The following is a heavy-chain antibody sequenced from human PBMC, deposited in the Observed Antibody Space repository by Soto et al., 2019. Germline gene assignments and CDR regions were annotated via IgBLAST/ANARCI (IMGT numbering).Heavy chain of an antibody. CDR2: ISYDGSNK. V-gene: IGHV3-30*18. J-gene: IGHJ6*02. CDR1: GFTFSSYG. D-gene: IGHD2-15*01. CDR3: AKDGGTSGPYYYGMDV. Sequence: QVQLVESGGGVVQPGRSLRLSCAASGFTFSSYGMHWVRQAPGKGLEWVAVISYDGSNKYYADSVKGRFTISRDNSKNTLYLQMNSLRAEDTAVYYCAKDGGTSGPYYYGMDVWGQGTTVTVSS.